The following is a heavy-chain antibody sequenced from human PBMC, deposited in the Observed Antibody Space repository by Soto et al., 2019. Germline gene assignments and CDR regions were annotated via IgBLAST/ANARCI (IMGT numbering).Heavy chain of an antibody. CDR2: ISYGGDNK. V-gene: IGHV3-30*09. J-gene: IGHJ4*02. D-gene: IGHD6-13*01. Sequence: QVQLVESGGGVVQPGRSLRLSCAASRFIFSDYAMHWVRQAPGKGLEWVAVISYGGDNKYYAESVRGRFAISRDNLKNTLYLQMNSLNPEDTAVYHCAKARHSTSWYGVEADFWGQGTLVTASS. CDR3: AKARHSTSWYGVEADF. CDR1: RFIFSDYA.